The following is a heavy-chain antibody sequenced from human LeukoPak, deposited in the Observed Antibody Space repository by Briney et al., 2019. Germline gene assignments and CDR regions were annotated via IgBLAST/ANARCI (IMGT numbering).Heavy chain of an antibody. CDR1: GFTFDDYA. J-gene: IGHJ4*02. CDR2: ISGDGGST. CDR3: AKDINYYDSSGYYYGGDY. V-gene: IGHV3-43*02. Sequence: GGSLRLSCAASGFTFDDYAMHWVRQAPGKGLEWVSLISGDGGSTYYADSVKGRFTISRDNSKTSLYLQMNSLRTEDTALYYCAKDINYYDSSGYYYGGDYWGQGTLVTVSS. D-gene: IGHD3-22*01.